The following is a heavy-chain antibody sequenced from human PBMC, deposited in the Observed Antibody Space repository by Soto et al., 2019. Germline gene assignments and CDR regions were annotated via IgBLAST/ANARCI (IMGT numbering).Heavy chain of an antibody. Sequence: QVQLVESGGGVVQPGRSLRLSCAASGFSFSISPMHWVRQAPGKGPEWVALISYDGTNKFYADSVKGRFTISRDNSKSTIYLQVDSLRPEDAAVYYCARDPKTSGSQHWAFNYFDSWGQGTLVTVSS. CDR2: ISYDGTNK. CDR1: GFSFSISP. CDR3: ARDPKTSGSQHWAFNYFDS. J-gene: IGHJ4*02. V-gene: IGHV3-30-3*01. D-gene: IGHD2-15*01.